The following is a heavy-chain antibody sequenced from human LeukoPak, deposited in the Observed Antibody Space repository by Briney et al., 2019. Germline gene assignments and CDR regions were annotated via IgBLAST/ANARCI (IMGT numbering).Heavy chain of an antibody. J-gene: IGHJ3*02. CDR2: ISWNSNSI. Sequence: GGSLRLSCAASGFTLDDYAIHWVRQAPGKGLEWVSRISWNSNSIGYADSVKGRFTISRDNANNSLYLQMNSLRAEDTALYYCAKIRGNRQQWNALDIWGQGTVVTVSS. CDR3: AKIRGNRQQWNALDI. CDR1: GFTLDDYA. D-gene: IGHD6-19*01. V-gene: IGHV3-9*01.